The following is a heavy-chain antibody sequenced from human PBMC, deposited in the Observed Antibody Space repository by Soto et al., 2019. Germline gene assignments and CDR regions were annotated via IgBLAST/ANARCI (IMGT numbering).Heavy chain of an antibody. CDR3: AKDLKVTTWGYFDS. V-gene: IGHV3-23*01. J-gene: IGHJ4*02. CDR2: ISGSGGST. D-gene: IGHD4-17*01. CDR1: GFTFSSYA. Sequence: GGSLRLSCAASGFTFSSYAMSWVSQAPGKGLEWVSAISGSGGSTYYADSVKGRFPISRDISENTLYLQMNSLCAEDTAIYYYAKDLKVTTWGYFDSWGQGTLVTVSS.